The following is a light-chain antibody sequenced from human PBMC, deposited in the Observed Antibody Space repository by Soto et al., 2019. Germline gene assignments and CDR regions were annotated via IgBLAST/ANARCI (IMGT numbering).Light chain of an antibody. CDR3: NSFTTTNTYV. V-gene: IGLV2-14*03. CDR1: SSVVGGFDH. CDR2: DVS. Sequence: QSALTQPASVSGSPGQSITISCTGASSVVGGFDHVSWYQQHPGKVPRLLIYDVSSRPSGVSDRFSGSKSGNTASLTISGLQAEDEADYSCNSFTTTNTYVFGTGTKVTVL. J-gene: IGLJ1*01.